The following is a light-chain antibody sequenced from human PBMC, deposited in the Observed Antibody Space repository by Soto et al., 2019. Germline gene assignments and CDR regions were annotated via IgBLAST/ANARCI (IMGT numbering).Light chain of an antibody. Sequence: QPVLTQRASGSGSPGQSMTISCTETISDVGGYDYVSWYQQHPGKAPKLMIYDVSNRPSGVSNRFSGSKSGNTASLTISGLQADDEADYYCSSYTTSSTYVFGTGTKVTVL. V-gene: IGLV2-14*01. CDR2: DVS. J-gene: IGLJ1*01. CDR1: ISDVGGYDY. CDR3: SSYTTSSTYV.